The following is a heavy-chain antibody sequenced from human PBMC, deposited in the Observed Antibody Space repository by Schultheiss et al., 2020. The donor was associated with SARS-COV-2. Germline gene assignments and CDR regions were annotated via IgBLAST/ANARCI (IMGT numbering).Heavy chain of an antibody. Sequence: GGSLRLSCAASGFTFSSYAMSWVRQAPGKGLEWVSAISGSGGSTYYADSVKGRFTISRDNAKNSLYLQMNSLRAEDTAVYYCARACDYNYYYYMDVWGKGTTVTVSS. CDR2: ISGSGGST. D-gene: IGHD2-21*02. V-gene: IGHV3-23*01. CDR3: ARACDYNYYYYMDV. J-gene: IGHJ6*03. CDR1: GFTFSSYA.